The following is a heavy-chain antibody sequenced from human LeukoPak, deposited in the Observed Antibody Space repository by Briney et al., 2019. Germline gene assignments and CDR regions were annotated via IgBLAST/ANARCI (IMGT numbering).Heavy chain of an antibody. J-gene: IGHJ6*02. CDR3: ARARAYSNQGFYYYGMDV. D-gene: IGHD4-11*01. CDR2: ISYSGST. Sequence: SETQSLTCTVSGGSIRRDYWSWIRQPPGKGLEWIGYISYSGSTSYNPSLESRVTMSVDTSKNQVSLKVNSVTAADTAVYFCARARAYSNQGFYYYGMDVWGQGTTVTVSS. CDR1: GGSIRRDY. V-gene: IGHV4-59*01.